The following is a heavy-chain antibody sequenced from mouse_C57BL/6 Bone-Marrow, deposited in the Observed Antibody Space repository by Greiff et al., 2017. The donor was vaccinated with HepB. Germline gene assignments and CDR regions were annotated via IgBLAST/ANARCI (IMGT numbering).Heavy chain of an antibody. CDR3: TDDGYGKYFDV. D-gene: IGHD2-3*01. Sequence: DVQLVESGGGLVQPGGSMKLSCVASGFTFSNYWMNWVRQSPEKGLEWVAQIRLKSDNYATHYAESVKGRFTISRDDSKSSVYLQMNNLRAEDTGIYYCTDDGYGKYFDVWGTGTTVTVSS. CDR2: IRLKSDNYAT. CDR1: GFTFSNYW. J-gene: IGHJ1*03. V-gene: IGHV6-3*01.